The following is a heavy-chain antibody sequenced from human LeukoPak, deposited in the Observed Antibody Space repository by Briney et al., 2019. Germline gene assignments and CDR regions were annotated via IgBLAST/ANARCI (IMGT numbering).Heavy chain of an antibody. J-gene: IGHJ4*02. V-gene: IGHV4-59*01. CDR3: ARARNWGHFDC. D-gene: IGHD7-27*01. CDR2: IYYSGST. Sequence: SETLSLTCTVSGGSISSYYWSWIRQPPGKGLEWIGNIYYSGSTDYNPSLKSRVSMSVDTSENHFSLRLSSVTAADTAVYYCARARNWGHFDCWGQGTLVTVSS. CDR1: GGSISSYY.